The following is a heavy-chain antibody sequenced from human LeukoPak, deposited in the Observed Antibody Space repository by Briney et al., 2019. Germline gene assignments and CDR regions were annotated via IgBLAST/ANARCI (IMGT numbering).Heavy chain of an antibody. D-gene: IGHD3-22*01. CDR3: ARVLNYYDSSGYLFP. CDR1: GGSISSYY. V-gene: IGHV4-59*01. CDR2: IYYSGST. Sequence: PSETLSLTCTVSGGSISSYYWSWIRQPPGEGLEWIGYIYYSGSTNYNPSLKSRVTISVDTSKNQFSLKLSSVTAADTAVYYCARVLNYYDSSGYLFPWGQGTLVTVSS. J-gene: IGHJ5*02.